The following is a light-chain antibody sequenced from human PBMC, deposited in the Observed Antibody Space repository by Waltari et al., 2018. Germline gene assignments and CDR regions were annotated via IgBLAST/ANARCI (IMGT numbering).Light chain of an antibody. V-gene: IGKV1-39*01. CDR1: QSISSY. Sequence: DIQMTQSPSSLSASVGDRVTITCRASQSISSYLNWYRQKVGKAPELLLYDTSTLQTGVPSRFSGSGSGTEFTLTISSLQPEDFATYYCHQTYSMPFTFGPGTKVDMK. CDR2: DTS. CDR3: HQTYSMPFT. J-gene: IGKJ3*01.